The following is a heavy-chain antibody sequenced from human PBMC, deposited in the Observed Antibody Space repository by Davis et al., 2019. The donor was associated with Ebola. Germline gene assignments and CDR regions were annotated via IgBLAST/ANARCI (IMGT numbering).Heavy chain of an antibody. D-gene: IGHD3-22*01. CDR3: ARDMYYYDSSGYHRGAFDI. CDR2: IYYSGST. Sequence: MPSETLSLTCAVSGGSISSGGYSWSWIRQPPGKGLEWIGYIYYSGSTNYNPSLKSRVTISVDTSKNQFSLKLSSVTAADTAVYYCARDMYYYDSSGYHRGAFDIWGQGTMVTVSS. J-gene: IGHJ3*02. CDR1: GGSISSGGYS. V-gene: IGHV4-61*08.